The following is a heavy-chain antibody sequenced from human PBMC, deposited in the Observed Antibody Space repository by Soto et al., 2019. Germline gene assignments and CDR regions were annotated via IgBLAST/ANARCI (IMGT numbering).Heavy chain of an antibody. CDR2: IIPIFVTA. CDR3: ARSITMIGTFDP. Sequence: SVKVSCKASGGTFSSYAIIWVRQAPGQGLEWMGGIIPIFVTANYAQKFQGRVTITADESTSTAYVELSSLRSEDTAVYYCARSITMIGTFDPWGQGTLVTVSS. J-gene: IGHJ5*02. CDR1: GGTFSSYA. D-gene: IGHD3-22*01. V-gene: IGHV1-69*13.